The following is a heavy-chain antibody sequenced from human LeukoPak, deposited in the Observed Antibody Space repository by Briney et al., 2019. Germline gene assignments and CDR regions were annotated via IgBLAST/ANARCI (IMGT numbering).Heavy chain of an antibody. Sequence: PGGSLRLSCAASGFTFSSYWMSWVRQAPGKGLEWVANIKQDGSEKYYVDSVKGRFTVSRDNAKNSLYLQMNSLRAEDTAVYYCARVGGGYDFGYWGQGTLVTASS. D-gene: IGHD5-12*01. V-gene: IGHV3-7*01. CDR2: IKQDGSEK. J-gene: IGHJ4*02. CDR3: ARVGGGYDFGY. CDR1: GFTFSSYW.